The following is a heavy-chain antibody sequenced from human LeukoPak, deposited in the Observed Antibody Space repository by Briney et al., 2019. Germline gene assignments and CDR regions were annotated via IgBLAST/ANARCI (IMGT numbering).Heavy chain of an antibody. CDR1: GYTFTGYY. Sequence: ASVKVSCKASGYTFTGYYMHWVRQAPGQVLEWMGWINPNSGGTNYAQKFQGRVTMTRDTSISTAYMELSRLRSDDTAVYYCARTYSSGFPCAYWGQGTLVTVSS. V-gene: IGHV1-2*02. D-gene: IGHD6-19*01. CDR3: ARTYSSGFPCAY. CDR2: INPNSGGT. J-gene: IGHJ4*02.